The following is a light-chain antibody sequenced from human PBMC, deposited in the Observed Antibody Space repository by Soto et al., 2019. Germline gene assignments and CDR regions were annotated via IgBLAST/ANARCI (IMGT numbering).Light chain of an antibody. CDR1: QSVGTY. V-gene: IGKV3-11*01. CDR3: QQRNSWPLT. Sequence: EVVLTQSPATLSLSPGERATLPCRASQSVGTYLVWYQQRYGQPPSLLIYDASNRATDVPVRFSGSGSGTDFTLTISSLEPEDVAVYYCQQRNSWPLTFGQGTRLEIK. CDR2: DAS. J-gene: IGKJ5*01.